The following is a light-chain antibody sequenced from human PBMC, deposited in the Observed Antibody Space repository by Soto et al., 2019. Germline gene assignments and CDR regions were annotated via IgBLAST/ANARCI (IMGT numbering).Light chain of an antibody. V-gene: IGKV3-20*01. J-gene: IGKJ3*01. CDR2: GAS. CDR3: QQYGSSPFT. Sequence: EIVLTQSPGTMSLSPGERATLSCRASQSVTINYLAWYQQKPGQAPRLLVYGASTSATGIPDRFSGSGSGTDFTLTINRLEPEDFAVYYCQQYGSSPFTFGPGTKVDIK. CDR1: QSVTINY.